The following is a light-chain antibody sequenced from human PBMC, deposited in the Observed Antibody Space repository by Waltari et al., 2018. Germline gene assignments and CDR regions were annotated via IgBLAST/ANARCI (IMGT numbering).Light chain of an antibody. CDR3: QQYSSYGT. CDR2: KAS. Sequence: DIQMTQSPSTLSASVGDRVIITCRASQSISSWLAWYQQKPGKAPKLLIYKASSLETGVPSRFSGSGSGTEFTLTISSLQPDDFATYYCQQYSSYGTFGQGTKVEIK. V-gene: IGKV1-5*03. J-gene: IGKJ1*01. CDR1: QSISSW.